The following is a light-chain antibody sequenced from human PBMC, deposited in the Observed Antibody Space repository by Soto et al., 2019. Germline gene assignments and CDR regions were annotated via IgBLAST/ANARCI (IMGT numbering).Light chain of an antibody. Sequence: EIALTQSPGTLSLSPGERATLSCRASQSVSSSFLAWYQQKPGQAPRLLIYGASSRATGIPDRFSGSGSGTDFTLTISRLEPEDVAVYYCQQYDSSPLTFGGGTKVEI. J-gene: IGKJ4*01. CDR3: QQYDSSPLT. V-gene: IGKV3-20*01. CDR2: GAS. CDR1: QSVSSSF.